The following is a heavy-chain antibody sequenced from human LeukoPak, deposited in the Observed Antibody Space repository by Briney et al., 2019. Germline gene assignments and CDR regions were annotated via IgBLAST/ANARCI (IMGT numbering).Heavy chain of an antibody. CDR1: GYSFTNYW. Sequence: RGAPLKISCKGSGYSFTNYWIAWVRQLPGKGLEWMGIIYPGDSDTRYSPSFQGQVTISADKSISTAYLQWSSLKASDTAMYYCASSRSGWSFDYWGQGTLVTVSS. V-gene: IGHV5-51*01. D-gene: IGHD6-19*01. CDR3: ASSRSGWSFDY. CDR2: IYPGDSDT. J-gene: IGHJ4*02.